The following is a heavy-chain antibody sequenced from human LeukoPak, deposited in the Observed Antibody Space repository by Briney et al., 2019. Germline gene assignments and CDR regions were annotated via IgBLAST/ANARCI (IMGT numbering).Heavy chain of an antibody. CDR1: GFTFSSYA. CDR3: AKAVAGGEAPLIDC. D-gene: IGHD6-19*01. Sequence: PGRSLRLSCAASGFTFSSYAMHWVRQAPGKGLEWVAVISYDGSNKYYADSVKGRFTISRDNSKNTLYLQMNSLRAEDTAVYYCAKAVAGGEAPLIDCWGQGTLVTVSS. V-gene: IGHV3-30-3*01. CDR2: ISYDGSNK. J-gene: IGHJ4*02.